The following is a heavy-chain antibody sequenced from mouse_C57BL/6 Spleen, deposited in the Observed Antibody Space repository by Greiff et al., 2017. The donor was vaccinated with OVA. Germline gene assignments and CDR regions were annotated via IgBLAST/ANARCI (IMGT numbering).Heavy chain of an antibody. V-gene: IGHV1-69*01. D-gene: IGHD4-1*01. CDR3: ARGLGRPWFAY. CDR2: IDPSDSYT. Sequence: QVQLQQSGAELVMPGASVKLSCKASGYTFTSYWMHWVKQRPGQGLEWIGEIDPSDSYTNYNQKFKGKSTLTVDKSSSTAYMQLSSLTSEDSAVYYCARGLGRPWFAYWGQGTLVTVSA. J-gene: IGHJ3*01. CDR1: GYTFTSYW.